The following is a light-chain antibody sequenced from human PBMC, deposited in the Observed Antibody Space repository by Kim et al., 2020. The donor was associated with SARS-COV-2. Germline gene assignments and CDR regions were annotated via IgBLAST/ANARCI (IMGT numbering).Light chain of an antibody. V-gene: IGLV3-21*04. CDR1: NIGSKS. CDR3: QVWDSSGDREV. Sequence: APGKTGRITCGGNNIGSKSWHWYLQKPGQAPVLVIYYDSDRPSGIPERFSGSNSGNTATLTISRVEAGDEADYYCQVWDSSGDREVFGGGTKLTVL. CDR2: YDS. J-gene: IGLJ3*02.